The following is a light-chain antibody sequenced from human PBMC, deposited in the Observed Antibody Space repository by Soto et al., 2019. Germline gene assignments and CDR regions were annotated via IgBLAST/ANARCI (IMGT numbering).Light chain of an antibody. CDR2: AAS. V-gene: IGKV1-27*01. CDR1: QDIDRY. CDR3: QHCKSASLT. J-gene: IGKJ4*01. Sequence: DIQMTQSPPSLSASIGDRVTITCRASQDIDRYLGWYQQKPVEVPKLLIFAASTLQAGVPSRFSGSGSGTDFTLTISGLPPEDVATYYGQHCKSASLTCGSGPKVDLK.